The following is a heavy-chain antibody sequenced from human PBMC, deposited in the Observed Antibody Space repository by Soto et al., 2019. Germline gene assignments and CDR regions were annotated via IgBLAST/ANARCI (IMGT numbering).Heavy chain of an antibody. CDR3: ATVVGRNYGHLVDAFDI. CDR2: FDPEDGET. D-gene: IGHD1-7*01. Sequence: QVQLVQSGAEVKKPGASVKVSCKVSGYTLTELSMHWVRQAPGKGLEWMGGFDPEDGETINAQKFQGRVTMTEDTSTDTAYMELSSLRSEDTAVYYCATVVGRNYGHLVDAFDIWGQGTMVTVSS. J-gene: IGHJ3*02. CDR1: GYTLTELS. V-gene: IGHV1-24*01.